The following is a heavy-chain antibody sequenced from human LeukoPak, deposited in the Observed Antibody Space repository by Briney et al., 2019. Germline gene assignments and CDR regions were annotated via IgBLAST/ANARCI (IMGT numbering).Heavy chain of an antibody. V-gene: IGHV1-2*02. CDR2: INPNSGGT. D-gene: IGHD3-9*01. J-gene: IGHJ4*02. CDR1: GYTFTGYY. Sequence: ASVKVSSKASGYTFTGYYMHWVRQAPGQGLEWMGWINPNSGGTNYAQKFQGRVTMTRDTSISTAYMELSRLRSDDTAVYYCARDNDILTGYDYWGQGTLVTVSS. CDR3: ARDNDILTGYDY.